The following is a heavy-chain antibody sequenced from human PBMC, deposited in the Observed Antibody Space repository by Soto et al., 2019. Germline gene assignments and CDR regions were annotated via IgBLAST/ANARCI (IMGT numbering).Heavy chain of an antibody. J-gene: IGHJ6*02. Sequence: QVQLVQSGAEVKKPGASVKVSCKASGYTFTSYDINWVRQATGQGLELMGWMNPNSGNKGYAQKYQGRVTMTRNTSINTAYMELSSLRSEDTAVYYCARGPIYCSGGSCYLMWEYYYYYGMDVWGQGTTVTVSS. CDR2: MNPNSGNK. CDR1: GYTFTSYD. D-gene: IGHD2-15*01. CDR3: ARGPIYCSGGSCYLMWEYYYYYGMDV. V-gene: IGHV1-8*01.